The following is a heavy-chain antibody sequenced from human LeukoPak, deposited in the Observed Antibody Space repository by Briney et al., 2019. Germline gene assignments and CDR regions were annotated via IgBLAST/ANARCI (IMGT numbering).Heavy chain of an antibody. V-gene: IGHV1-18*01. CDR1: DYTFTSYG. D-gene: IGHD2-15*01. Sequence: ASVKVSCKASDYTFTSYGISWVRQAPGQGLEWMGWISAYNGNTNYAQKLQGRVTMTTDTSTSTAYMELSRLRSDDTAVYYCARGEDIVVVVAAKLFDYWGQGTLVTVSS. CDR2: ISAYNGNT. J-gene: IGHJ4*02. CDR3: ARGEDIVVVVAAKLFDY.